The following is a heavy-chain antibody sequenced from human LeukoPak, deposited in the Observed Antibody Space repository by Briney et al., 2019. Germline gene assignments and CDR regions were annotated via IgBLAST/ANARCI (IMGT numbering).Heavy chain of an antibody. CDR1: GDTISSHY. CDR3: ARDLQRHDAFDI. V-gene: IGHV4-59*11. J-gene: IGHJ3*02. Sequence: PSETLSLTCSVSGDTISSHYWSWIRQSPGEGLEWIGYVSCSGTTNYNPSLKSRVTISVDTAKNQFSLKLTSVIAADTAVYYCARDLQRHDAFDIWGQGTMVTVSS. CDR2: VSCSGTT.